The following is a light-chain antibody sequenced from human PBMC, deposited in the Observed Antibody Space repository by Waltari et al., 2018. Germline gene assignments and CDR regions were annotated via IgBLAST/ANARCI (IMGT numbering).Light chain of an antibody. CDR2: DAS. CDR1: RGIDAF. CDR3: QQSYSAPFT. J-gene: IGKJ5*01. V-gene: IGKV1-39*01. Sequence: DIQMTQSPSSLSASVGDRVTITYRPSRGIDAFLNWYQQQPGKAPKLLIYDASTLQRGVPPRFSGTRIGTDFSLTISDLQPEDFATYFCQQSYSAPFTFGRGTRLE.